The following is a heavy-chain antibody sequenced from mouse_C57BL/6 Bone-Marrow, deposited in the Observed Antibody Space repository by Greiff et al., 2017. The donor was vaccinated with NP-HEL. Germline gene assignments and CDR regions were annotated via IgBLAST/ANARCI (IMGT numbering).Heavy chain of an antibody. Sequence: EVKLVESGGGLVKPGGSLKLSCAASGSTFSDYGMHWVRQAPEKGLEWVAYISSGSSTIYYADTVKGRFTISRDNANNTLFLQMTSLRSEDTSMYYWAREGYDYEGAWFAYWGQGTLVTVSA. V-gene: IGHV5-17*01. CDR1: GSTFSDYG. CDR3: AREGYDYEGAWFAY. D-gene: IGHD2-4*01. CDR2: ISSGSSTI. J-gene: IGHJ3*01.